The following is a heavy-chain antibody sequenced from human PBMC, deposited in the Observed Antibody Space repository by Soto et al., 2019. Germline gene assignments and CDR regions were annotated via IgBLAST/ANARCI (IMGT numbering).Heavy chain of an antibody. Sequence: SPTRSRTCAISGDSVSSNSAAWNWIRRSPSRGLEWLGRTYYRSKWYDDYAVSVKSRITINPDTFKNPFSLQLNSVTPEDTALSYCVRDPGRSHVTAGSFDLCPQATLVTV. CDR2: TYYRSKWYD. CDR3: VRDPGRSHVTAGSFDL. V-gene: IGHV6-1*01. D-gene: IGHD3-10*01. J-gene: IGHJ5*02. CDR1: GDSVSSNSAA.